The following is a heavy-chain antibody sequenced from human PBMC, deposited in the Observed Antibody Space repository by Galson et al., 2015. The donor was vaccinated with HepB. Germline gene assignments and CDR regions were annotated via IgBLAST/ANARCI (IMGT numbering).Heavy chain of an antibody. Sequence: TLSLTCTVSGGSISSGSYYWSWIRQPAGKGLEWIGRIYTSGSTNYNPSLKSRVTISVDASKNQFSLKLSSVTAADTAVYYCARFARDRAAARPAGYWGQGTLVTVSS. CDR2: IYTSGST. V-gene: IGHV4-61*02. CDR1: GGSISSGSYY. D-gene: IGHD6-6*01. J-gene: IGHJ4*02. CDR3: ARFARDRAAARPAGY.